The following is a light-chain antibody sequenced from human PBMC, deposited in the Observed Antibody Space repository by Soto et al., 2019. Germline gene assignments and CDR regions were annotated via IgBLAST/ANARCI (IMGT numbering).Light chain of an antibody. CDR2: DDS. CDR1: NIGIKS. J-gene: IGLJ1*01. V-gene: IGLV3-21*02. CDR3: QSFDTSVGRV. Sequence: SYELTQAPSVSVAPGQTARITCGGNNIGIKSVHWYQQKPGQSPVLVVYDDSDRPSGIPERFSGSNSGNTATLTISRVEAGDEADYYCQSFDTSVGRVFRTGTKVTVL.